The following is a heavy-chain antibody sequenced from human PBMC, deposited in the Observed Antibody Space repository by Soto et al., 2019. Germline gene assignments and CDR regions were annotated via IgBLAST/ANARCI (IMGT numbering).Heavy chain of an antibody. D-gene: IGHD2-8*01. CDR3: ARRSGRVYAIQFDY. CDR2: IYYSGST. V-gene: IGHV4-39*01. CDR1: GGSISSSSYY. Sequence: QLQLQESGPGLVKPSETLSLTCTVSGGSISSSSYYWGWIRQPPGKGLEWIGSIYYSGSTYYNPSLKSRVTISVDTSKNQFSLKLSSVIAADTAVYYCARRSGRVYAIQFDYWGQGTLVTVSS. J-gene: IGHJ4*02.